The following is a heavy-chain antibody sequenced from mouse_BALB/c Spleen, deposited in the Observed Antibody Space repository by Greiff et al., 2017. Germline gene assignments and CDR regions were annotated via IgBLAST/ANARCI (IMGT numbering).Heavy chain of an antibody. CDR2: ISSGGSYT. Sequence: EVQRVESGGGLVQPGGSRKLSCAASGFTFSSYAVSWVRQSPEKRLEWVAEISSGGSYTYYPDTVTGRFTISRDNAKNTLYLEMSSLRSEDTAMYYCATRDYDYDGFGYAMDYWGQGTSVTVSS. CDR3: ATRDYDYDGFGYAMDY. CDR1: GFTFSSYA. V-gene: IGHV5-9-4*01. J-gene: IGHJ4*01. D-gene: IGHD2-4*01.